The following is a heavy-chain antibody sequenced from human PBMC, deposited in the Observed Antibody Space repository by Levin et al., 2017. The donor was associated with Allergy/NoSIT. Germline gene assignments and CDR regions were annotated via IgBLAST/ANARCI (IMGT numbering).Heavy chain of an antibody. CDR1: GFTFSSYW. V-gene: IGHV3-7*01. CDR2: IKQDGSEK. Sequence: GGSLRLSCAASGFTFSSYWMSWVRQAPGKGLEWVANIKQDGSEKNYVDSVKGRFTISRDNAKNSLFLQMNNLRAEDTAVYYCARDGVPMIDYGDYTYWGQGTLVTVSS. CDR3: ARDGVPMIDYGDYTY. J-gene: IGHJ4*02. D-gene: IGHD4-17*01.